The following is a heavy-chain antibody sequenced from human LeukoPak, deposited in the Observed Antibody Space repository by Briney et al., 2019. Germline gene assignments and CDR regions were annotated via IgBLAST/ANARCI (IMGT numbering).Heavy chain of an antibody. V-gene: IGHV4-59*01. J-gene: IGHJ6*03. Sequence: SWETLSLTCTVSGGSISSYYWSWIRQPPGKGLEWIGYIYYSGSTNYNPSLKSRVTISVDTSKNQFSLKLSSVTAADTAVYYCARVAPHCSSTSCYGAYYYYYMDVWGKGTTVTVSS. CDR1: GGSISSYY. CDR2: IYYSGST. D-gene: IGHD2-2*01. CDR3: ARVAPHCSSTSCYGAYYYYYMDV.